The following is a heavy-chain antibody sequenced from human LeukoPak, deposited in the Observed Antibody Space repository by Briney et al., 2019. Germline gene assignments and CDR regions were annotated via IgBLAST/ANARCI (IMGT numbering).Heavy chain of an antibody. CDR2: IYYSGST. D-gene: IGHD6-19*01. Sequence: SETLSLTCTVSGGSISSSSYYWGWIRQPPGKGLERIGSIYYSGSTYYNPSLKSRVTISVDTSKNQFSLKLSSVTAADTAVYYCARAVAGTDYFDYWGQGTLVTVSS. CDR1: GGSISSSSYY. CDR3: ARAVAGTDYFDY. V-gene: IGHV4-39*01. J-gene: IGHJ4*02.